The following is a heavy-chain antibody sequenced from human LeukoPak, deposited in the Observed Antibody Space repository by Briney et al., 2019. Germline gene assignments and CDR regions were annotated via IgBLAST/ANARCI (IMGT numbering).Heavy chain of an antibody. V-gene: IGHV3-30*04. CDR1: GFTFSSYA. CDR3: ARDAEGIAAVNWFDP. CDR2: ISYDGSNK. D-gene: IGHD6-13*01. Sequence: PGGSLRLSCAASGFTFSSYAMHWVRQAPGKGLEWVAVISYDGSNKYYADSVKGRFTISRDNSKNTLYLQMNSLRAEDTAVYYCARDAEGIAAVNWFDPWGQGTLVTVSS. J-gene: IGHJ5*02.